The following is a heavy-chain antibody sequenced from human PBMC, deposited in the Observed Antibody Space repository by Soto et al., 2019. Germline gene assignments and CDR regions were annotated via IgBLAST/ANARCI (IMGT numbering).Heavy chain of an antibody. J-gene: IGHJ4*02. CDR1: GYTFTSYG. CDR3: ARDQGYYDSGGYYYY. D-gene: IGHD3-22*01. Sequence: ASVKVSCKASGYTFTSYGISWVRQAPGQGLEWMGWINAGNGNTKYSQKLQGRVTITRDTSASTAYMELSSLRSEDTAMYYCARDQGYYDSGGYYYYWGQGSLVTVSS. CDR2: INAGNGNT. V-gene: IGHV1-18*01.